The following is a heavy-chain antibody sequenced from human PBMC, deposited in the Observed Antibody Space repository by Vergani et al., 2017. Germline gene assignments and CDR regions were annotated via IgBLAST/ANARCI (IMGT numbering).Heavy chain of an antibody. CDR2: IIPILGIA. D-gene: IGHD2/OR15-2a*01. CDR3: ARLVTFLQGGYFDL. J-gene: IGHJ2*01. V-gene: IGHV1-69*02. CDR1: GGTFSSYT. Sequence: QVQQVQSGAEVKKPGSSVKVFCKASGGTFSSYTISWVRQAPGQGLEWMGRIIPILGIANYAQKFQGRVTITADKSTSTAYMELSSLRSEDTAVYYCARLVTFLQGGYFDLWGRGPLVAVS.